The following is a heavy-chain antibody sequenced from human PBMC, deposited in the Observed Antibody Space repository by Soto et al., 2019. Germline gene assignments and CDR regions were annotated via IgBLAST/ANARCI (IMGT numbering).Heavy chain of an antibody. D-gene: IGHD2-2*01. V-gene: IGHV3-7*01. CDR2: IKQDGSEK. CDR1: GVTFSSYW. J-gene: IGHJ6*02. CDR3: ARDPSIVLVPAATYYYYYYGMDV. Sequence: PRGSLRISCEASGVTFSSYWMSWVRQAPGKGLEWVANIKQDGSEKYYVDSVKGRFTISRDNAKNSLYLQMNSLRAEDTAVYYCARDPSIVLVPAATYYYYYYGMDVWGQGTTVTVSS.